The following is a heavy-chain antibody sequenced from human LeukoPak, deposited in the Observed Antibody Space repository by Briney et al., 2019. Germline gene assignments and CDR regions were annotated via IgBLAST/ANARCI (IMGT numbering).Heavy chain of an antibody. CDR2: FYVGGAT. Sequence: VGSLRLSCAVSGFSVTNNYMSCVRQAPGKGLEWVSVFYVGGATYYADSVKGRFTISRDNSENTLYLQMKSLRAEDTAVYYCARGDGYNFFDYWGQGTLVTVSS. CDR1: GFSVTNNY. J-gene: IGHJ4*02. V-gene: IGHV3-53*01. CDR3: ARGDGYNFFDY. D-gene: IGHD5-24*01.